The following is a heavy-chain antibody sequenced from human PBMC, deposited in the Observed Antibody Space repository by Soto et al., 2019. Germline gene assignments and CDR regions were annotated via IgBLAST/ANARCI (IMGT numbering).Heavy chain of an antibody. J-gene: IGHJ5*02. V-gene: IGHV4-30-2*01. Sequence: PSETLSLTCAVSGGSISSAGYSWIWIRQPPGKGLEWIGYIYHSGTTYYNPSVKSRVTISIDRSKNQFSLKLNFVTAADTAVYYCARVTYFDFWTGQNWFDPWGQGTLVTVSS. D-gene: IGHD3-3*01. CDR1: GGSISSAGYS. CDR3: ARVTYFDFWTGQNWFDP. CDR2: IYHSGTT.